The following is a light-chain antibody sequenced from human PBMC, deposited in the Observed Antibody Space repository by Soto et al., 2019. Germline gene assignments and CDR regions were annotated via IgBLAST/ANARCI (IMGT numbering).Light chain of an antibody. CDR2: GAS. V-gene: IGKV3D-15*01. CDR1: QSLNSQ. Sequence: EIVMTQSLATLSVSPGEGVTLSCRASQSLNSQLAWYQQKPGQAPKLLIYGASSRATGIPARFSGSGSGTEFALTISSLQSEDSAVYYCQQYYTWPITFGQGTRLEIK. CDR3: QQYYTWPIT. J-gene: IGKJ5*01.